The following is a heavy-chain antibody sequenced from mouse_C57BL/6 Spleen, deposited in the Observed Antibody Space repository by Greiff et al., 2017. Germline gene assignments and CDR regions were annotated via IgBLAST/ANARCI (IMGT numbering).Heavy chain of an antibody. Sequence: VQLQQPGAELVKPGASVKLSCKASGYTFTSYWMHWVKQRPGQGLEWIGMIHPNSGSTNYNEKFKSKATLTVDKSSSTAYMQLSSLTSEDSAVYYCARSGSSSWLADWGQGTLVTVSA. CDR3: ARSGSSSWLAD. D-gene: IGHD1-1*01. CDR1: GYTFTSYW. V-gene: IGHV1-64*01. J-gene: IGHJ3*01. CDR2: IHPNSGST.